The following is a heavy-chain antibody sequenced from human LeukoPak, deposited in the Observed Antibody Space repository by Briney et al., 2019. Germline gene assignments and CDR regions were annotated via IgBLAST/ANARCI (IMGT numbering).Heavy chain of an antibody. CDR1: GFTFSSYG. V-gene: IGHV3-30*02. J-gene: IGHJ4*02. Sequence: PGGSLRLSCAASGFTFSSYGMHWVRQAPGKGLEWVAFIRYDGSNKYYADSVKGRFTISRDNSKNTLYLQMNSLRAEDTGVYYCAKIPYDFWSGYTQFDYWGQGTLVTVSS. D-gene: IGHD3-3*01. CDR2: IRYDGSNK. CDR3: AKIPYDFWSGYTQFDY.